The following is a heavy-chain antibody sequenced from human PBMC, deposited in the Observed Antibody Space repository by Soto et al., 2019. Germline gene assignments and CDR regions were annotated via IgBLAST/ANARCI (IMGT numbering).Heavy chain of an antibody. V-gene: IGHV4-4*02. CDR3: ARDGVAVAGDYYYYGMDV. D-gene: IGHD6-19*01. CDR2: IYHSGST. J-gene: IGHJ6*02. Sequence: SETLSLTCAVSGGSISSSNWWSWVRQPPGKGLEWIGEIYHSGSTNYNPSLKSRVTISVDKSKNQFSLKLSSVTAADTAVYYCARDGVAVAGDYYYYGMDVWGQGTTVTVSS. CDR1: GGSISSSNW.